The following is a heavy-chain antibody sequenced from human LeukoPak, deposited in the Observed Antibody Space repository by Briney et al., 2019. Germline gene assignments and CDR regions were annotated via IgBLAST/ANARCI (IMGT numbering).Heavy chain of an antibody. D-gene: IGHD6-13*01. J-gene: IGHJ3*02. Sequence: PGGSLRLSCAASGFTFSDYYMNWVRQAPGKGLEWVSSISSSSSHISYGDSMKGRFTISRDNGKKSLYLQMNSLRVEDTAVYYCAREGVAAAAGTAFDIWGQGTMVSVSS. V-gene: IGHV3-21*01. CDR2: ISSSSSHI. CDR1: GFTFSDYY. CDR3: AREGVAAAAGTAFDI.